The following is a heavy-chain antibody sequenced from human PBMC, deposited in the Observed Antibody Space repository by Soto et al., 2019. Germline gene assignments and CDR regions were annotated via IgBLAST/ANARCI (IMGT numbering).Heavy chain of an antibody. CDR1: GSSISSGVSY. J-gene: IGHJ5*02. V-gene: IGHV4-31*03. CDR2: IFYSVTT. Sequence: PSATLSLTCTVYGSSISSGVSYWIWISQPPGKVLEWIGYIFYSVTTYYNPSLKSRVTISVDTSKNQFSLKLNSVTAADTAVYYCARSVDPWGQG. CDR3: ARSVDP.